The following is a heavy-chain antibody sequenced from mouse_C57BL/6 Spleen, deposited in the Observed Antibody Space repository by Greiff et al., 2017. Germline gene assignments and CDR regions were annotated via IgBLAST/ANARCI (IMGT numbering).Heavy chain of an antibody. J-gene: IGHJ1*03. V-gene: IGHV1-64*01. Sequence: VQLQQPGAELVKPGASVKLSCKASGYTFTSYWMHWVKQRPGQGLEWIGMIHPISGSTNYNEKFKSKATLTVDKSSSTAYMQLSSLTSEDSAVYYGAGTSYYGSSYRWYFDVWGTGTTVTVSS. CDR2: IHPISGST. CDR3: AGTSYYGSSYRWYFDV. D-gene: IGHD1-1*01. CDR1: GYTFTSYW.